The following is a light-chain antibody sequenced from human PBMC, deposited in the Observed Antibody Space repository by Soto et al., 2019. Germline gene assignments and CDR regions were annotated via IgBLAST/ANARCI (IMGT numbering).Light chain of an antibody. CDR2: DVS. J-gene: IGLJ2*01. Sequence: QSALTQPASVSGSPGQSITISCTGTSSDVGGYNYVSWYQQHPGKAPKLMIYDVSNRPSGVSNRFSGSKSGHTASLTISGLRAEDEADYYCSSYTSSSTLVVFGGGTKLTVL. CDR3: SSYTSSSTLVV. V-gene: IGLV2-14*01. CDR1: SSDVGGYNY.